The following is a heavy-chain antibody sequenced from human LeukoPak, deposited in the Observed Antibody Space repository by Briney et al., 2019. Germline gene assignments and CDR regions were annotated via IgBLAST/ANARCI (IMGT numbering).Heavy chain of an antibody. V-gene: IGHV4-34*01. CDR3: ARGVVGVIEVRVYYVDY. Sequence: KASETLSLTCAVYGGSFSGYYWSWIRQPPGKGPEWIGEINHSGITNYNPSLKSRVTMSLDTSKSQFSLKLSSVTAADTALYYCARGVVGVIEVRVYYVDYWGQGTLVTVSS. J-gene: IGHJ4*02. D-gene: IGHD3-3*01. CDR2: INHSGIT. CDR1: GGSFSGYY.